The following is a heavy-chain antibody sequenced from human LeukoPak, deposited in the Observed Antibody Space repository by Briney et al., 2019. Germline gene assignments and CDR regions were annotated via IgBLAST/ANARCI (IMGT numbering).Heavy chain of an antibody. Sequence: SETLSLTCTVSGGSISSSSYYWGWIRQPPGKGLEWIGSIYYSGSTYYNPSLKSRVTISVDTSKNQFSLKLSSVTAADTAVYYCARAAAGIVGAADYWGQGTLVTVSS. J-gene: IGHJ4*02. CDR2: IYYSGST. CDR1: GGSISSSSYY. CDR3: ARAAAGIVGAADY. D-gene: IGHD1-26*01. V-gene: IGHV4-39*07.